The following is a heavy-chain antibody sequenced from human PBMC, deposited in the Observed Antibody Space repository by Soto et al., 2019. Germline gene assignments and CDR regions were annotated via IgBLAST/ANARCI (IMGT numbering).Heavy chain of an antibody. J-gene: IGHJ4*02. CDR2: ISVSGNNA. CDR1: GFAFSTFA. Sequence: GGSLRLSCAASGFAFSTFAMTWVRQAPGKGREWVAAISVSGNNAYYADSVKGRFTISRANSQNSVFLQMSSLRAADTAVYYCARDQLRPGILYSLGVLLPEYGLWGQGTLVTVSS. V-gene: IGHV3-23*01. CDR3: ARDQLRPGILYSLGVLLPEYGL. D-gene: IGHD3-22*01.